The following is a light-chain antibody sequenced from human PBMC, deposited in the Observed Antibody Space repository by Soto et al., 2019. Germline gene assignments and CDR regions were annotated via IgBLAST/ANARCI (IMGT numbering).Light chain of an antibody. CDR1: QSISSW. Sequence: DIQMTQSPSTLSASVGDRVTITCRASQSISSWLAWYQQKPGKAPKLLIYKASTLQSGVPSRFSGSGSGTEFTLAISSLQPDDSATYYCQQYNDNWTFGQGTKVE. V-gene: IGKV1-5*03. CDR3: QQYNDNWT. CDR2: KAS. J-gene: IGKJ1*01.